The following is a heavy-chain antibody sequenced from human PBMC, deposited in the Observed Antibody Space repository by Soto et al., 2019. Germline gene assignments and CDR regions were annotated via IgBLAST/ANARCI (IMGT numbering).Heavy chain of an antibody. CDR2: INSDGSST. CDR3: ARDDCVTAYYDYVRASYSYINWFDA. CDR1: GFTFSSYW. Sequence: GGSLRLSCAASGFTFSSYWMHWVRQAPGKGLVWVSRINSDGSSTSYADSVKGRFTISRDNAKNTLYLQTNSLRAEDTAVYYCARDDCVTAYYDYVRASYSYINWFDAWGQGTLVTVSS. J-gene: IGHJ5*01. V-gene: IGHV3-74*01. D-gene: IGHD3-16*01.